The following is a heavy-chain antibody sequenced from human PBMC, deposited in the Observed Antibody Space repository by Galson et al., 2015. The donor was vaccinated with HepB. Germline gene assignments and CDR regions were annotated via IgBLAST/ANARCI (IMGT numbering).Heavy chain of an antibody. V-gene: IGHV3-21*01. J-gene: IGHJ4*02. CDR1: GFTFSRYS. CDR2: ISSSSSYI. D-gene: IGHD5-12*01. CDR3: ARDTWGGSGYALHDY. Sequence: SLRLSCAASGFTFSRYSMNWVRQAPGKGLEWVSSISSSSSYIYYADSVKGRFTISRDNAKNSLYLQMNSLRAEDTAVYYCARDTWGGSGYALHDYWGQGTLVTVSS.